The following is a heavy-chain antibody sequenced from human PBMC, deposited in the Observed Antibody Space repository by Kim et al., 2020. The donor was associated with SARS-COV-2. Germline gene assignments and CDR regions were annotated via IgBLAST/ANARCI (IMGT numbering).Heavy chain of an antibody. CDR2: IYPDDSDT. CDR3: ARHGGVASGSWNVYYYDYGMDV. D-gene: IGHD6-13*01. V-gene: IGHV5-51*01. Sequence: GESLKISCKGSGYTFSSYWIAWVRQMPGKGLEWMGIIYPDDSDTRYSPSFQGQVTIAADKSISTAYLHWTSLKASDTAIYYCARHGGVASGSWNVYYYDYGMDVWGQGTTVTVSS. J-gene: IGHJ6*02. CDR1: GYTFSSYW.